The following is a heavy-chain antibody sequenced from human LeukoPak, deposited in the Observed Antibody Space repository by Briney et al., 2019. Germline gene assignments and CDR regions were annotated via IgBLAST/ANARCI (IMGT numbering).Heavy chain of an antibody. J-gene: IGHJ4*02. Sequence: GGSLRLSCEVSGSTFSSHWMHWVRQAPGKGLVWVSRINHVGTDTSYADSVKGRFTISRDNAKNTLYLQMNSLRAEDTAVYYCARDSGWWRFDFWGQGTLVTVSS. V-gene: IGHV3-74*01. CDR1: GSTFSSHW. CDR2: INHVGTDT. CDR3: ARDSGWWRFDF. D-gene: IGHD6-13*01.